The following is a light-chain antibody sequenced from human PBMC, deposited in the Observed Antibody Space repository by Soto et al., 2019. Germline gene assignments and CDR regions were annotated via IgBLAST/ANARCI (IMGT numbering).Light chain of an antibody. CDR2: GAS. Sequence: EIVLTQSPGTLSLSPGERATLSCRVCQSVSSSYLAWYQQKPGQAPRLLIYGASSRAAGIPDRFSGSGSGTDFTLTISRLEPEDFAVYYCQQHGSSPLTFGGGTKVDI. J-gene: IGKJ4*01. CDR3: QQHGSSPLT. CDR1: QSVSSSY. V-gene: IGKV3-20*01.